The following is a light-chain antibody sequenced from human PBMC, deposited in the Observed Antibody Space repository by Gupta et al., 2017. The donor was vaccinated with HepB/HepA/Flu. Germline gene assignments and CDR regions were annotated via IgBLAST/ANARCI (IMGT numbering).Light chain of an antibody. CDR3: ASFRSGYTLVI. J-gene: IGLJ2*01. Sequence: QAGLTQPASVSGSPGQSITIACTGTSSHIGSFNSVSWYQQYPGSAPKLLIYEVTNRPSGVSHRFSGSKTGKSASLTISGLQAEDEALYYCASFRSGYTLVIFGGGTELTVL. CDR2: EVT. V-gene: IGLV2-14*03. CDR1: SSHIGSFNS.